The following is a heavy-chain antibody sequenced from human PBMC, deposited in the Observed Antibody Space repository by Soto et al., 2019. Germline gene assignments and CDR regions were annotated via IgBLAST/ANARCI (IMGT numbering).Heavy chain of an antibody. CDR1: GGTFSSYA. V-gene: IGHV1-46*01. D-gene: IGHD2-21*02. CDR3: ARPPTSRGDCCSEYFQH. Sequence: ASVKVSCKASGGTFSSYAISWVRQAPGQGLEWMGIINPSGGSTSYAQKFQGRVTMTRDTSTSTVYMELSSLRSEDTAVYYCARPPTSRGDCCSEYFQHWGQGTLVTVSS. CDR2: INPSGGST. J-gene: IGHJ1*01.